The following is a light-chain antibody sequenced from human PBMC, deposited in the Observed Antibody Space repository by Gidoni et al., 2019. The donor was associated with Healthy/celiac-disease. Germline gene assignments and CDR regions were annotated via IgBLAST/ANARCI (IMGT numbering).Light chain of an antibody. CDR3: SSYTSISTVV. Sequence: QSALTQPASVAGSHGQSITISCTGTSSDVGGYNYVSWYQHHPGKAPKLMIYDVSNRPSGISNRFSGSKSGNTASLTISGLQAEDEADYYCSSYTSISTVVFGGGTKLTVL. J-gene: IGLJ2*01. CDR2: DVS. CDR1: SSDVGGYNY. V-gene: IGLV2-14*03.